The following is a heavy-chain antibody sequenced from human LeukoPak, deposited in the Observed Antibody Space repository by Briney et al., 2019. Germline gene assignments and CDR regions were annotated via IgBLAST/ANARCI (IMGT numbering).Heavy chain of an antibody. V-gene: IGHV3-30*04. CDR1: GFTFRNYA. J-gene: IGHJ6*02. CDR2: ISYDAKTQ. D-gene: IGHD3-22*01. Sequence: GGSLRLSCAASGFTFRNYAMHWVRQAPGKGLEWVAHISYDAKTQYYPDSVKGRFTISRDNSKNTLYLQMNSLRDEDTAVYYCARGGSGYGDYYYFYGMDVWGQGTTVTVSS. CDR3: ARGGSGYGDYYYFYGMDV.